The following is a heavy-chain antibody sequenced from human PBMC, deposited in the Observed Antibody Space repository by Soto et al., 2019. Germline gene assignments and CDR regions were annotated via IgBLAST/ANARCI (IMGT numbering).Heavy chain of an antibody. Sequence: GGSLRLSCAASGFTFSSYAMSWVRQAPGKWLEWVSAISGSGGSTYYADSVKGRFTISRDNSKNTLYLQMNSLRAEDTAVYYCAKDPESGHFWSGYRPFDYWGQGXLVTVYS. CDR2: ISGSGGST. J-gene: IGHJ4*02. CDR3: AKDPESGHFWSGYRPFDY. D-gene: IGHD3-3*02. CDR1: GFTFSSYA. V-gene: IGHV3-23*01.